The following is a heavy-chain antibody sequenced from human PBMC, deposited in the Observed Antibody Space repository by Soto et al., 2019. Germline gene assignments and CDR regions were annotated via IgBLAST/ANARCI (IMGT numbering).Heavy chain of an antibody. V-gene: IGHV3-9*01. CDR2: ISWNSGSI. CDR3: AKDARYSSDYYYYMDV. Sequence: VQLVESGGGLVQPGRSLRLSCAASGFTFDDYAMHWVRQAPGKGLEWVSGISWNSGSIGYADSVKGRFTISRDNAKNSLYLQMNSLRAEDTALYYCAKDARYSSDYYYYMDVWGKGTTVTVSS. J-gene: IGHJ6*03. CDR1: GFTFDDYA. D-gene: IGHD6-25*01.